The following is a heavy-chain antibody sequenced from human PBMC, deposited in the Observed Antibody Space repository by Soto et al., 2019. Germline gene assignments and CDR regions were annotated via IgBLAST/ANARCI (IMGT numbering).Heavy chain of an antibody. V-gene: IGHV4-31*03. CDR1: GGSISSGGNY. CDR2: IYYSGST. CDR3: ARGPSIAGFYGMDV. D-gene: IGHD6-13*01. J-gene: IGHJ6*02. Sequence: QVQLQESGPGLVKPSQTLSLTCSVSGGSISSGGNYWNWIRQHPGKGLEWIGYIYYSGSTYYNPSLKRRVTISVDTSKNQFSLKLISVTAADTAVYYCARGPSIAGFYGMDVWGQGTTVTVSS.